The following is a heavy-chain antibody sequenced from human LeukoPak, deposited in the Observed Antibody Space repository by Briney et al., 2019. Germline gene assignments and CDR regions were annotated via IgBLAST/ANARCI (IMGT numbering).Heavy chain of an antibody. D-gene: IGHD2-2*01. CDR3: ARLKLLWSNYFDY. V-gene: IGHV3-53*01. Sequence: GGSLRLSCAVSGFNVSDNYMSWVRQAPGKGLEWVSLICGETTLYADSVKGRFTISRDISKNTLYLQMNSLGAEDTAVYYCARLKLLWSNYFDYWGQGTLVTVSS. CDR1: GFNVSDNY. J-gene: IGHJ4*02. CDR2: ICGETT.